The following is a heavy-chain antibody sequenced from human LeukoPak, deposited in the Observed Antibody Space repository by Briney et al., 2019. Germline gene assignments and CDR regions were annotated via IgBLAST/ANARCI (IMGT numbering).Heavy chain of an antibody. CDR2: ISRSSSYI. CDR1: GFTFSSYY. V-gene: IGHV3-21*04. CDR3: AREYCSGGTCYLPGY. D-gene: IGHD2-15*01. Sequence: GGSLRLSCAASGFTFSSYYMNWVRQAPGKGLEWVSSISRSSSYIYYADSVKGRFTVSEDNAKNSLYLQMNSLRADGTAVYYCAREYCSGGTCYLPGYWGQGTLVTVSS. J-gene: IGHJ4*02.